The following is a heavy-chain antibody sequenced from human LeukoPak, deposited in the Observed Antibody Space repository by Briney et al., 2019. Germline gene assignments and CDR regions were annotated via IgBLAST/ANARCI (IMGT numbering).Heavy chain of an antibody. Sequence: PGRSLRLSCAASGFTFSSYGMRWVRQAPGKGLEWVAVISYDGSNKYYADSVKGRFTISRDNSKNTLYLQMNSLRAEDTAVYYCAKELTYGGYVGALGYWGQGTLVTVSS. CDR2: ISYDGSNK. CDR3: AKELTYGGYVGALGY. D-gene: IGHD5-12*01. CDR1: GFTFSSYG. J-gene: IGHJ4*02. V-gene: IGHV3-30*18.